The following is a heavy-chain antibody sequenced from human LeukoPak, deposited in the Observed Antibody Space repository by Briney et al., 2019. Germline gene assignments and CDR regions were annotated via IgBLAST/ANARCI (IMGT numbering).Heavy chain of an antibody. V-gene: IGHV3-74*01. Sequence: GGSLRLSCAPATFTLSSFWMYWVRQAQGKGLVWDSRIYSDETSTTYADSVKGRFTISRDNAKNTLYLQMNSLRAEDTAVYYCARGRNWSFDYWGQGTLVTVSS. D-gene: IGHD1-1*01. CDR2: IYSDETST. J-gene: IGHJ4*02. CDR3: ARGRNWSFDY. CDR1: TFTLSSFW.